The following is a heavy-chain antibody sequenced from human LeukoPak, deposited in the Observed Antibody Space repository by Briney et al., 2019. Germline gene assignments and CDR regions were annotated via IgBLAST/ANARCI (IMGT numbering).Heavy chain of an antibody. D-gene: IGHD3-22*01. CDR1: GGSISSSNW. Sequence: PSETLSLTCAVSGGSISSSNWWSWVRQPPGKGLEWIGEIYHSGSTNYNPSLKSRVTISVDKSKNQFSLKLSSVTAADTAVYYCACGYYVVGKAPVAFDIWGQGTMVTVSS. V-gene: IGHV4-4*02. J-gene: IGHJ3*02. CDR3: ACGYYVVGKAPVAFDI. CDR2: IYHSGST.